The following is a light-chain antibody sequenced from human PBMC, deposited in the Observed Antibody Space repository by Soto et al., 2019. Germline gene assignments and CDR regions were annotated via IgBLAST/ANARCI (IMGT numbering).Light chain of an antibody. V-gene: IGKV1-27*01. Sequence: DIQMTQSPSSLSASVGDRVTITCRASQGIRNYLAWYQQKPGEVPKLLIYTASTLQPGVPSRFSGSGSGTDFILTISSLQPEDAATFYCQQYNSDPPWTFGQGTKVEIK. CDR2: TAS. J-gene: IGKJ1*01. CDR1: QGIRNY. CDR3: QQYNSDPPWT.